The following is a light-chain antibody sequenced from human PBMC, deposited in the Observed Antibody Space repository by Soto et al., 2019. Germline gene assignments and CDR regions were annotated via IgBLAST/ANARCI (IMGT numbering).Light chain of an antibody. J-gene: IGLJ2*01. V-gene: IGLV7-46*01. CDR3: LIAYSGVVV. CDR2: DTS. CDR1: TGAVTSGHY. Sequence: QAVVTQEPSLTVSPGGTVTLNCGSSTGAVTSGHYPFWFQQKPGQAPRTLIYDTSNKHSWTPARFSGSLLGGKAALTLSGAQPEDEADYYCLIAYSGVVVFGGGTKLTVL.